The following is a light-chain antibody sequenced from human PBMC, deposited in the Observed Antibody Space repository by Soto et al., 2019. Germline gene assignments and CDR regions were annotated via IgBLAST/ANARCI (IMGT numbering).Light chain of an antibody. CDR1: SSNIGSNY. Sequence: QSVLTQPPSASGTPGQRVTISCSGSSSNIGSNYVYWYQQLPGTAPKLLIYSNNQRPSGVPDRFSASKSGTSASLAISGLRSEDEADYYCAAWDDSLSGDVFGTGTKLTVL. CDR2: SNN. J-gene: IGLJ1*01. CDR3: AAWDDSLSGDV. V-gene: IGLV1-47*02.